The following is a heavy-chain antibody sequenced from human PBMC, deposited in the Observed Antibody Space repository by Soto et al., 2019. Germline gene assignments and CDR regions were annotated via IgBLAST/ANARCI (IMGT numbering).Heavy chain of an antibody. CDR3: VRVVEMAFQL. J-gene: IGHJ1*01. CDR1: GFTFSSYW. CDR2: INSDESST. V-gene: IGHV3-74*01. Sequence: GGSLRVSCAASGFTFSSYWMHWVRQAPGKGLVWVSRINSDESSTKYADSVKGRFTISRDNAKNTLYLQMNSLRAEDTAVYYCVRVVEMAFQLWGQGTLVTVSS. D-gene: IGHD2-21*01.